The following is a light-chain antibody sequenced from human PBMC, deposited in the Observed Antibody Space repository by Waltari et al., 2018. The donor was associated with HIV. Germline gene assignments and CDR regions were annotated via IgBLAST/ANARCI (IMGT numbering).Light chain of an antibody. J-gene: IGLJ2*01. V-gene: IGLV6-57*04. CDR3: QSYDSNYVV. CDR1: TGRIGFNF. Sequence: FMLTQPHSVSESPGETVTISCTRSTGRIGFNFVPWYQQRPGSAPTTVIYEDDRRPSGVPDRFSGSIDRSSNSASLTISGLEPEDEADYYCQSYDSNYVVFGGGTKLTVL. CDR2: EDD.